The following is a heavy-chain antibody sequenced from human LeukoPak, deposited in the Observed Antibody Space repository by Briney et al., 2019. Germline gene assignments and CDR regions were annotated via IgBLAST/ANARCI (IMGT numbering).Heavy chain of an antibody. CDR1: GYTFTSYY. D-gene: IGHD4-23*01. CDR3: ARDESGVVTPGPDY. J-gene: IGHJ4*02. Sequence: GASVKVSCKASGYTFTSYYMHWVRQAPGQGLEWMGIINPSGGSTSYAQKFQGRVTMTTDTSTSTAYMELRSLRSDDTAVYYCARDESGVVTPGPDYWGQGTLVTVSS. CDR2: INPSGGST. V-gene: IGHV1-46*01.